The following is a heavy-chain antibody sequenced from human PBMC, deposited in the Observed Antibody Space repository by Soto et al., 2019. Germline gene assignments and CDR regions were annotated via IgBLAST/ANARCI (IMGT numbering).Heavy chain of an antibody. V-gene: IGHV1-3*01. Sequence: ASVKVSCKASGYTFTSYALHWVRQAPGQRSEWMGWINAGNGNTKYSQKFQGRVTITTDTSASTAYMELSSLRSEDTAVYYCGRGPLYCSGGSCYSRYLDYWGQGTLVTVSS. CDR2: INAGNGNT. CDR3: GRGPLYCSGGSCYSRYLDY. J-gene: IGHJ4*02. CDR1: GYTFTSYA. D-gene: IGHD2-15*01.